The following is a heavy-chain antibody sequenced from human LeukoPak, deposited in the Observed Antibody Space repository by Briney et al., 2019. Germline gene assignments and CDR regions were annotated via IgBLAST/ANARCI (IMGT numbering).Heavy chain of an antibody. CDR3: ASPSHCSSTSCLEFDY. CDR1: GYTFTSYG. CDR2: ISAYNGNT. V-gene: IGHV1-18*01. D-gene: IGHD2-2*01. J-gene: IGHJ4*02. Sequence: ASVKVSCKASGYTFTSYGISWVRQAPGQGLEWMGWISAYNGNTNYAQKLQGRVTMTTDTSTSTAYMELRSLRSDDTAVYYCASPSHCSSTSCLEFDYRGQGTLATVSS.